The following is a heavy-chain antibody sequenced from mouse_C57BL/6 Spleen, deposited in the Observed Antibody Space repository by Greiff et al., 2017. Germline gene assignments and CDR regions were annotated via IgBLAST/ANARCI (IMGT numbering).Heavy chain of an antibody. V-gene: IGHV1-81*01. Sequence: QVQLQQSGAELARPGASVKLSCKASGYTFTSYGISWVKQRTGQGLECIGEIYPRSGNTYYNEKFKGKATLTADKSSSTAYMELRSLTSEDSAVYFCAPHYGSSYDYAMDYWGQGTSVTVSS. J-gene: IGHJ4*01. CDR2: IYPRSGNT. CDR1: GYTFTSYG. CDR3: APHYGSSYDYAMDY. D-gene: IGHD1-1*01.